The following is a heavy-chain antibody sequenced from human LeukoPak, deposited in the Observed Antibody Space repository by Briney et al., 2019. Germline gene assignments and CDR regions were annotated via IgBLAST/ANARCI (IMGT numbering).Heavy chain of an antibody. CDR1: GFTFSNYW. Sequence: GGSLRLSCAASGFTFSNYWMHWVRQAPGKGLVWVSRINSDGINASYADSVKGRFIISRDNAKNTLNLQMNSLRAEDTAVYYCARDLGQYYDTSDNWFDPWGQGTLVTVSS. D-gene: IGHD3-22*01. CDR3: ARDLGQYYDTSDNWFDP. CDR2: INSDGINA. J-gene: IGHJ5*02. V-gene: IGHV3-74*01.